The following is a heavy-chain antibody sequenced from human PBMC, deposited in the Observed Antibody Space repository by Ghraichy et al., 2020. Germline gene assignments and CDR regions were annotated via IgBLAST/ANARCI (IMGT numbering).Heavy chain of an antibody. V-gene: IGHV1-69*13. CDR3: ARDSGDLLPQFYFYSFMDV. CDR1: GASFSNFG. Sequence: SVKVSCKVSGASFSNFGISWFRQSPGQGLEWLGGIIPAFGTTDYAQRFQGRVIITADESTASAYMELSTLTSEDTAVYYCARDSGDLLPQFYFYSFMDVWGEGTAVSVSS. J-gene: IGHJ6*03. D-gene: IGHD2/OR15-2a*01. CDR2: IIPAFGTT.